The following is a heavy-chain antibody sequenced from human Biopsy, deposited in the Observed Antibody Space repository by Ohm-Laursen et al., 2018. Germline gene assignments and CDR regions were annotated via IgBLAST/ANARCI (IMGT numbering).Heavy chain of an antibody. J-gene: IGHJ4*02. Sequence: GTLSLTCTVSGGSFTGHYWSWIRQLPGKGLEWIGHISYTGYTSYNASLKSRVTISVDTSRNHFSLRLSSLTAADTAVYYCARGSNDFGGLYFPRWGQGTLLTVSS. CDR2: ISYTGYT. D-gene: IGHD4-23*01. CDR1: GGSFTGHY. CDR3: ARGSNDFGGLYFPR. V-gene: IGHV4-59*11.